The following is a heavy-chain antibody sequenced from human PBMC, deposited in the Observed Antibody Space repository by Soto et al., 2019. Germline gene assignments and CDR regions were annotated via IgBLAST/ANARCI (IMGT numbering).Heavy chain of an antibody. Sequence: QLQLQESGPGLVKPSETLSLTCSVSGDSINSDKYYWGWIRQPPGKGLEWIGSIYFRGNTYYNPSLLTRVTISLAKSKSQFALKLNSVTAADSAVYFCARLEGLATISYCFDFWGQGALVTVSS. D-gene: IGHD3-9*01. CDR1: GDSINSDKYY. J-gene: IGHJ4*02. V-gene: IGHV4-39*01. CDR2: IYFRGNT. CDR3: ARLEGLATISYCFDF.